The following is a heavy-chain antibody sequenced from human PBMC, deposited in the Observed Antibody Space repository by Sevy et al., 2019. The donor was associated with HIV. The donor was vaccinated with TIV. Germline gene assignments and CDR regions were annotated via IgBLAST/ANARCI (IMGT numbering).Heavy chain of an antibody. D-gene: IGHD3-22*01. Sequence: GGSLRLSCAASGFDFRSYEMSWVRQAPGKGLQWVSYIDTTGTAIYADSVKGRFTISRDNAKNSLFLQMYGLRPDDTAVYYCVRDTHRSGYYGVTFPRGSVLWGQGTLVTLSS. CDR3: VRDTHRSGYYGVTFPRGSVL. J-gene: IGHJ4*02. CDR1: GFDFRSYE. V-gene: IGHV3-48*03. CDR2: IDTTGTAI.